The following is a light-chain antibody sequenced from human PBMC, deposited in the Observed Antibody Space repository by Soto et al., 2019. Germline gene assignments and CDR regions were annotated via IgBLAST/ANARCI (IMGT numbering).Light chain of an antibody. CDR3: QQYGSSYPWT. CDR1: QSVSSNY. J-gene: IGKJ1*01. Sequence: EIVLTQSAGTLSLSPGERATLSCRASQSVSSNYLAWYQQKPGQPPRLLIYGASSRATGIPDRFSGSGSGPDFTLTIRRLEPEDFAVYYCQQYGSSYPWTFGQGTKVDIK. V-gene: IGKV3-20*01. CDR2: GAS.